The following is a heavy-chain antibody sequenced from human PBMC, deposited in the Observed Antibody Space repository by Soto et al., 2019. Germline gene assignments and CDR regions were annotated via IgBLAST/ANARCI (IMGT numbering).Heavy chain of an antibody. CDR2: VSSSGSST. CDR3: AKDSSSWSSNYYYYGMDV. J-gene: IGHJ6*02. V-gene: IGHV3-23*01. D-gene: IGHD6-13*01. Sequence: PGGSLRLSCAASGFTFSSYALSWVRQAPGKGLEWVSAVSSSGSSTYYADSVKGRFTISRDNSKNTLFLQMNSLRAEDTAVYYCAKDSSSWSSNYYYYGMDVWGQGTTVTVSS. CDR1: GFTFSSYA.